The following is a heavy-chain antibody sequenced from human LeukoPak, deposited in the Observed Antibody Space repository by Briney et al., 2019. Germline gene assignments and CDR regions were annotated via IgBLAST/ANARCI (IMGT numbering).Heavy chain of an antibody. CDR3: ARLRYYYDSSDPNFDY. D-gene: IGHD3-22*01. Sequence: PSQTLSLTCTVSGGSISSGDYYWSWIRQPPGKGLEWIGYIYYSGSTNYNPSLKSRVTISVDTSKNQFSLKLSSVTAADTAVYYCARLRYYYDSSDPNFDYWGQGTLVTVSS. J-gene: IGHJ4*02. CDR1: GGSISSGDYY. V-gene: IGHV4-30-4*01. CDR2: IYYSGST.